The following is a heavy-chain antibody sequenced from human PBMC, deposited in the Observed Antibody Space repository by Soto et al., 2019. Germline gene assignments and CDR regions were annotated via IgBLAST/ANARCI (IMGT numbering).Heavy chain of an antibody. CDR1: GGSISSYY. Sequence: PSETLSLTCTVSGGSISSYYWSWIRQPPGKGLEWIGYIYYSGSTNYNPSLKSRVTISVDTSKNQFSLKLSSVTAADTAVYYCARVREPLTGGPWFDPWGQGTLVTVSS. D-gene: IGHD1-26*01. J-gene: IGHJ5*02. CDR2: IYYSGST. CDR3: ARVREPLTGGPWFDP. V-gene: IGHV4-59*01.